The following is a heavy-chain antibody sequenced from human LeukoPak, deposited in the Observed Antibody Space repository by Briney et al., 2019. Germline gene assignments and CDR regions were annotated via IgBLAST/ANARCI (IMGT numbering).Heavy chain of an antibody. D-gene: IGHD3-16*01. Sequence: PSETLSLTCTVSGGSISGYYWSWIRQPPGKGLEWIGHIYYSGSTNYNPSLKGRVTISVDTSKNQFSLKMTSVTAADTAVYYCVRHPWRMGSRDYNFDDWGQGTLVTVSS. CDR2: IYYSGST. V-gene: IGHV4-59*08. CDR1: GGSISGYY. J-gene: IGHJ4*02. CDR3: VRHPWRMGSRDYNFDD.